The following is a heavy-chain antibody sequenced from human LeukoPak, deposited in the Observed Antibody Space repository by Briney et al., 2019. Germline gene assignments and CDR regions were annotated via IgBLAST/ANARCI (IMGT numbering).Heavy chain of an antibody. J-gene: IGHJ6*02. Sequence: ASVTVSCKASGYTFTGYYMHWVRQAPGQGLEWMGWINPNSGGTNYAQKFQGRVTMTRDTSISTAYMELSRLRSDDTAVYYCASIRFLEWLTPWYYGMDVWGQGTTVTVSS. CDR3: ASIRFLEWLTPWYYGMDV. CDR1: GYTFTGYY. CDR2: INPNSGGT. V-gene: IGHV1-2*02. D-gene: IGHD3-3*01.